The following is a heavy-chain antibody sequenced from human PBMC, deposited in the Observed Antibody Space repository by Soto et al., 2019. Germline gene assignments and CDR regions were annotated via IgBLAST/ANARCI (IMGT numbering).Heavy chain of an antibody. J-gene: IGHJ4*02. CDR1: GGSFSGYY. CDR2: INHSGST. Sequence: SETLSLTCAVYGGSFSGYYWSWIRQPPGKGLEWIGEINHSGSTDYNPSLKSRVTISVDTSKNQFSLKLSSVTAADTAVYYCAREYTYGSNFFDCWGQGALVTVSS. D-gene: IGHD5-18*01. V-gene: IGHV4-34*01. CDR3: AREYTYGSNFFDC.